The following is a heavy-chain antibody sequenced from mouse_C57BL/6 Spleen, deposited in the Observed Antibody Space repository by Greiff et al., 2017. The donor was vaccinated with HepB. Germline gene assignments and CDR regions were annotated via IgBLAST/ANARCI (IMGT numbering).Heavy chain of an antibody. Sequence: QVQLKQSGPELVKPGASVKISCKASGYAFSSSWMNWVKQRPGKGLEWIGRIYPGDGDTNYNGKFKGKATLTADKSSSTAYMQLSSLTSEDSAVYFCARCPDGYYGAMDYWGQGTSVTVSS. CDR1: GYAFSSSW. D-gene: IGHD2-3*01. CDR3: ARCPDGYYGAMDY. J-gene: IGHJ4*01. CDR2: IYPGDGDT. V-gene: IGHV1-82*01.